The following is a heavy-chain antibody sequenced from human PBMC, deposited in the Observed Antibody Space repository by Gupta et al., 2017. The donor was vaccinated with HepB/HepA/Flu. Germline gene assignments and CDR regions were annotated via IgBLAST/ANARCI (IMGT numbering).Heavy chain of an antibody. CDR3: ARVEMATIRNGPFDY. CDR1: GFTFSSYS. Sequence: EVQLVESGGGLVKPGGSLRLSCAASGFTFSSYSMNWVRQAPGKGLEWVSSISSSSSYIYYADAVKGRFTISRDNAKNSLYLQMNSLRAEDTAVYYCARVEMATIRNGPFDYWGQGTLVTVSS. V-gene: IGHV3-21*01. CDR2: ISSSSSYI. J-gene: IGHJ4*02. D-gene: IGHD5-24*01.